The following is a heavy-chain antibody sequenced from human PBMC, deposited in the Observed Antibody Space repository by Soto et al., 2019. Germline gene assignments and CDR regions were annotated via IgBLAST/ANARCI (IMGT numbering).Heavy chain of an antibody. CDR3: ARDLAAGNCDY. J-gene: IGHJ4*02. D-gene: IGHD6-13*01. CDR1: GYTFTSYG. Sequence: QVQLVQSGAEVKKPGASVKVSCKASGYTFTSYGISWVRQAPGQGREWMGWISAYNGNTNYAQKPQGRVTMTTDTSTSTAYMELRSLRADNPAVYYCARDLAAGNCDYWGQGTLVTVSS. CDR2: ISAYNGNT. V-gene: IGHV1-18*01.